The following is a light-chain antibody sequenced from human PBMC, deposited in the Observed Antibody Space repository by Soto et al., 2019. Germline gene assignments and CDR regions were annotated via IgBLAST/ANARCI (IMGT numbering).Light chain of an antibody. V-gene: IGLV2-11*01. CDR2: DVS. CDR3: QVWHSSRGV. Sequence: QSALTQPRSVSGSPGQSVTISCTGTSSDVGTYNYVSWFQQYPGKAPKVMISDVSKRPSGVPDRFSGSKSGNTASLTISGLQAEDEADYYCQVWHSSRGVFGGGTKLTVL. CDR1: SSDVGTYNY. J-gene: IGLJ2*01.